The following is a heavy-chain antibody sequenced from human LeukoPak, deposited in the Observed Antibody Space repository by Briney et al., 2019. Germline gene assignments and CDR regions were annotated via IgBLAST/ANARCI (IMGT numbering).Heavy chain of an antibody. D-gene: IGHD6-19*01. CDR3: ARGAVAASYYFDS. CDR2: IHSDETIT. J-gene: IGHJ4*02. V-gene: IGHV3-74*01. CDR1: GFVFSNYW. Sequence: PGGSLRLSCAASGFVFSNYWMHWVRQAPGKGLVWVSRIHSDETITNYADAVKGRLTISRDNAKNTLYLQVSSLTAEDTAIYYCARGAVAASYYFDSWGQGTLVTVSS.